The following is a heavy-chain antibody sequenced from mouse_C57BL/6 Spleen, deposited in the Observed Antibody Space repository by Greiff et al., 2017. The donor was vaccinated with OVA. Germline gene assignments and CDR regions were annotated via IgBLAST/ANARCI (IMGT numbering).Heavy chain of an antibody. CDR2: INPNNGGT. CDR3: ARWYDYVDY. CDR1: GYTFTDYY. D-gene: IGHD2-3*01. Sequence: VQLQQSGPELVKPGASVKISCKASGYTFTDYYMNWVKPSHGQSLEWIGDINPNNGGTSYNQKFKGKATLTLDKSSSTAYMELRSLTSEDSAVYYCARWYDYVDYWGQGTTLTVSS. V-gene: IGHV1-26*01. J-gene: IGHJ2*01.